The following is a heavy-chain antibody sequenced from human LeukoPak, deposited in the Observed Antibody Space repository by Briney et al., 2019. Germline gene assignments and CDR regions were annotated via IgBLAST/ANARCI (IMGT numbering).Heavy chain of an antibody. CDR1: GGSFSGYY. J-gene: IGHJ5*02. CDR2: INHSGST. CDR3: ARGWLHQYHNWFDP. D-gene: IGHD3-9*01. V-gene: IGHV4-34*01. Sequence: SETLSLTCAVYGGSFSGYYWSWIRQPPGKGLEWIGEINHSGSTNYNPSLKSRVTISVDTSKNQFSLKLSSVTAADTAVYYCARGWLHQYHNWFDPWGQGTLVTVSS.